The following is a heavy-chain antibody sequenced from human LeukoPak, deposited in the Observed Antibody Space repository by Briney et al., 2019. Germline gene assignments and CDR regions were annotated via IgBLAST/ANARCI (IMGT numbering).Heavy chain of an antibody. CDR2: MYPGNSDT. CDR1: GYSFTSYW. V-gene: IGHV5-51*01. J-gene: IGHJ4*02. CDR3: ARPTGQWQGEFDY. Sequence: GESLKISCEGFGYSFTSYWTGWVRQMPGKGLEWMGIMYPGNSDTRYSPSFQGRVTMSADKSISTAYLQWNSLKASDTAMYYCARPTGQWQGEFDYWGQGALVTVSS. D-gene: IGHD6-19*01.